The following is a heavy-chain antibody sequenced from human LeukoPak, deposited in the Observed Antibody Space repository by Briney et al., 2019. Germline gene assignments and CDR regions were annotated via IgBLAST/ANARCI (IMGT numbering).Heavy chain of an antibody. CDR2: IYYSGST. CDR1: GGSISSGGYY. CDR3: ARLLYGDYGRVTFPWFDP. D-gene: IGHD4-17*01. J-gene: IGHJ5*02. Sequence: SETLYLTCTVSGGSISSGGYYWSWIRQHPGKGLEWIGYIYYSGSTYYNPSLKSRVTISVDTSKNQFSLKLSSVTAADTAVYYCARLLYGDYGRVTFPWFDPWGQGTLVTVSS. V-gene: IGHV4-31*03.